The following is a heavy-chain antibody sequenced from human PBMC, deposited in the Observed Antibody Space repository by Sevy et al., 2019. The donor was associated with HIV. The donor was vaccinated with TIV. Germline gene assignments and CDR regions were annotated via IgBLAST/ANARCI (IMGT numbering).Heavy chain of an antibody. CDR1: GFTFTSDY. CDR2: INTDGKII. J-gene: IGHJ4*02. D-gene: IGHD1-26*01. Sequence: GGSLRLSCAASGFTFTSDYMHWVRQPPGKGLVWVSHINTDGKIIRYADSVKGRFTTSRDNAKNTLYLQMNSLRAEDTAVYYCAKDLGKWELLRSSDYWGQGTLVTVSS. CDR3: AKDLGKWELLRSSDY. V-gene: IGHV3-74*01.